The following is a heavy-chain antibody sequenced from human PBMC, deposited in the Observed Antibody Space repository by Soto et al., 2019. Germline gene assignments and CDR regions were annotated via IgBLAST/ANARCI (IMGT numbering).Heavy chain of an antibody. CDR3: ARDLSGDSYIDY. CDR2: IWYDGSNK. Sequence: GSLRLSCEAAGFTFSGNGMHWVRQAPGKGLEWVAVIWYDGSNKHYADSVRGRFTISRDTYKNTLYLQMNSLRAEDTAVYYCARDLSGDSYIDYWGQGTLVTVSS. J-gene: IGHJ4*02. CDR1: GFTFSGNG. D-gene: IGHD2-21*02. V-gene: IGHV3-33*01.